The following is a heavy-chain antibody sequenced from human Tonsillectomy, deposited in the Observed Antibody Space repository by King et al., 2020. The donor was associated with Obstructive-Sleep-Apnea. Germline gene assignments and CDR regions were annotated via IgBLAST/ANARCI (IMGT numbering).Heavy chain of an antibody. CDR1: GGSISSDGYS. CDR2: IHHSGSP. D-gene: IGHD3-10*01. J-gene: IGHJ4*02. V-gene: IGHV4-30-2*01. CDR3: ARGGDSGSYPRQFDL. Sequence: QLQESGSGLVKPSQTLSLTCAVSGGSISSDGYSWSWIRQPPGKGLDWIGYIHHSGSPYYSPSLNRRVTISVDRSKKQFSLSLRSVTAADTAVYYCARGGDSGSYPRQFDLWGQGTLVTVSS.